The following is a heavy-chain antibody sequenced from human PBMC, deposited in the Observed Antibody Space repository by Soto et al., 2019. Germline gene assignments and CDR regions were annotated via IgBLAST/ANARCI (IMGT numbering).Heavy chain of an antibody. CDR3: ASGIQLWLRRINNGYSG. Sequence: QVQLVQSGAEVKKPESSVKVSCKAPGGTFSTYAMSWVRQAPGQGVESMGGIIPMFGTANYAQSFQDRVTVTEGESTNTVYMELRSLRSEDTAVYFCASGIQLWLRRINNGYSGWGQGTLVTVSS. D-gene: IGHD5-18*01. CDR1: GGTFSTYA. CDR2: IIPMFGTA. V-gene: IGHV1-69*12. J-gene: IGHJ4*02.